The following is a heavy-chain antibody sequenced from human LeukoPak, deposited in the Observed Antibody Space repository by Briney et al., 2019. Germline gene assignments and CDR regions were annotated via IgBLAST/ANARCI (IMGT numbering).Heavy chain of an antibody. CDR1: GFPFSSYS. J-gene: IGHJ6*03. V-gene: IGHV3-21*01. D-gene: IGHD3-10*01. CDR3: ARGSITMVRGVPARYYYYYMDV. Sequence: GGSLRLSCAASGFPFSSYSMNWVRQAPGKGLDWVSSISSSSSYLYYAGAVKSRFTISRDNAKNSLYLQMNSLRAEDTAVYYCARGSITMVRGVPARYYYYYMDVWGKGTTVTVSS. CDR2: ISSSSSYL.